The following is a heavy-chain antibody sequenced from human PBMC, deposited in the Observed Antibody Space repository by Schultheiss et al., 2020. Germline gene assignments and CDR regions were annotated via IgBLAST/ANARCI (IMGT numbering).Heavy chain of an antibody. Sequence: SETLSLTCAVYGGSFSGYYWSWIRQPPGKGLEWIGSIYYSGSTYYNPSLKSRVTISVDTSKNQFSLKLSSVTAADTAVYYCARHITWGSAAQYPPGDNWFDPWGQGTLVTVSS. J-gene: IGHJ5*02. CDR1: GGSFSGYY. D-gene: IGHD1-20*01. CDR3: ARHITWGSAAQYPPGDNWFDP. CDR2: IYYSGST. V-gene: IGHV4-34*01.